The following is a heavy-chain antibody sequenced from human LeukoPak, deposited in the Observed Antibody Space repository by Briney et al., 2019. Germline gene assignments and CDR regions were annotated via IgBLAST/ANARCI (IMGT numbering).Heavy chain of an antibody. J-gene: IGHJ4*02. D-gene: IGHD3-22*01. CDR3: ARDSSGELDY. CDR1: GFTFSSYA. Sequence: GGSLRLSCAAAGFTFSSYAMSWVRQAPGKGLKWVSTLTGSGGITYYADSVKGRFTISRDNSKNTLFLQMNSLRAEDTAVYYCARDSSGELDYWGQGTLVTVSS. V-gene: IGHV3-23*01. CDR2: LTGSGGIT.